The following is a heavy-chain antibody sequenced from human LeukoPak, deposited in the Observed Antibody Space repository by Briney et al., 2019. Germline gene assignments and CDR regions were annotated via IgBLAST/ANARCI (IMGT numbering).Heavy chain of an antibody. Sequence: PSETLSLTCTVSGGSISSYYWSWVRQPPGKGLEWIGYIYYSGSTNYNPSLKSRVTISVDTSKNQFSLKLSSVAAADTAVYYCAGASYDSSGVHWGQGTLVTVSS. CDR2: IYYSGST. CDR1: GGSISSYY. V-gene: IGHV4-59*01. D-gene: IGHD3-22*01. CDR3: AGASYDSSGVH. J-gene: IGHJ4*02.